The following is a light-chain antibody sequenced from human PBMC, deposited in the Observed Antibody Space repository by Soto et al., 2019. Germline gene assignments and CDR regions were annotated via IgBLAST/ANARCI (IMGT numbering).Light chain of an antibody. J-gene: IGKJ4*01. Sequence: DILMTQSPSSLSASVGDRVTITCRARQSISNYLNWYQLKPGKVPKLLIYAASTLQTGVPSRFSGSGSGTDFTLTISSLQPEDSASYYCQQSYSSWATFGGGTKVEIK. V-gene: IGKV1-39*01. CDR3: QQSYSSWAT. CDR2: AAS. CDR1: QSISNY.